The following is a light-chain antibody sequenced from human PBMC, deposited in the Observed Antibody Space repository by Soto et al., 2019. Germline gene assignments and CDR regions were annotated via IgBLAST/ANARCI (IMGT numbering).Light chain of an antibody. Sequence: QSVLTQPPSASGSPGQSVTISCTGTSSDIGAYNYVSWYQPHPGKAPKLLIFEVTKRPSGVPDRFSGSKSGNTASLTVSGLQAEDEADYYCNSYAGSNNLIFGGGTKLTVL. V-gene: IGLV2-8*01. CDR2: EVT. J-gene: IGLJ2*01. CDR3: NSYAGSNNLI. CDR1: SSDIGAYNY.